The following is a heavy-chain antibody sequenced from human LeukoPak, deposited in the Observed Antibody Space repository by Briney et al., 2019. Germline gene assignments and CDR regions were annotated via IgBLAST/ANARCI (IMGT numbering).Heavy chain of an antibody. J-gene: IGHJ4*02. CDR1: GGTFSSYA. Sequence: ASVKVSCKASGGTFSSYAISWVRQAPGQGLEWMGGIIPIFGTANYAQKLQGRVTMTTDTSTSTAYMELRSLRSDDTAVYYCAREDTGGLDYWGQGILVTVSP. CDR3: AREDTGGLDY. V-gene: IGHV1-69*05. CDR2: IIPIFGTA. D-gene: IGHD2-8*02.